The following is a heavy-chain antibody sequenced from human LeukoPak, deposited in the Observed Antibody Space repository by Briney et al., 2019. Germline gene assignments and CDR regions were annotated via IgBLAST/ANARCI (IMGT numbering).Heavy chain of an antibody. D-gene: IGHD6-13*01. CDR1: GFTFSSYA. V-gene: IGHV3-23*01. J-gene: IGHJ4*02. CDR3: AKAPMEDTWYIHFDY. Sequence: GGSLRLSCAASGFTFSSYAMTWVRQAPGKGLEWVSAITNSGDNTYYADSVKGRFTISRDNSKNTLYLQINSLRAEDTAIYYCAKAPMEDTWYIHFDYWGQGTLVTISS. CDR2: ITNSGDNT.